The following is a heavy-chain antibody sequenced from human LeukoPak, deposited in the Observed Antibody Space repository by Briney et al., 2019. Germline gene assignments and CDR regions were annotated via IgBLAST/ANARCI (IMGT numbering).Heavy chain of an antibody. CDR1: GGTFSSYA. Sequence: GASVKVSCKASGGTFSSYAISWVRQAPGQGLEWMGGIIPIFGTANYAQKFQGRVTITTDESTSTAYMELSSLRSEDTAVYYCAREGYNYVGFDYWGQGTLVTVSS. J-gene: IGHJ4*02. D-gene: IGHD5-24*01. CDR3: AREGYNYVGFDY. CDR2: IIPIFGTA. V-gene: IGHV1-69*05.